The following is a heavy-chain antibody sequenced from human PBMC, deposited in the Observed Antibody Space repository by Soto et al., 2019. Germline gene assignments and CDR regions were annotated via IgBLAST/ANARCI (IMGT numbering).Heavy chain of an antibody. CDR2: ISSSSSYI. Sequence: PGGSLRLSCAASGFTFSSYSMNWVRQAPGKGLEWVSSISSSSSYIYYAGSVKGRFTISRDNAKNSLYLQMNSLRAEDTAVYYCARERTYYDILTGYLHYYYGMDVWGQGTTVTVSS. D-gene: IGHD3-9*01. V-gene: IGHV3-21*01. J-gene: IGHJ6*02. CDR3: ARERTYYDILTGYLHYYYGMDV. CDR1: GFTFSSYS.